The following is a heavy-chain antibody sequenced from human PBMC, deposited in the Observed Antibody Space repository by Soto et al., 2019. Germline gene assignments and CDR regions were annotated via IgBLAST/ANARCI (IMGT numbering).Heavy chain of an antibody. D-gene: IGHD4-17*01. CDR2: ITGSGGST. Sequence: PGGSLRLSCAASGFTFSTYAMIWVRQAPGKGLEWVSVITGSGGSTYYADSVKGRFTISRDTSKNTLFLQMNSLRAEDTAVYYCARVYGDYLAYWGQGTLVTVSS. CDR1: GFTFSTYA. CDR3: ARVYGDYLAY. V-gene: IGHV3-23*01. J-gene: IGHJ4*02.